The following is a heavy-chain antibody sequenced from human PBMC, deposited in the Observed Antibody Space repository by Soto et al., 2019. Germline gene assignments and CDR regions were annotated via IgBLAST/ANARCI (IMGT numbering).Heavy chain of an antibody. D-gene: IGHD6-6*01. J-gene: IGHJ5*02. Sequence: VQLVQSGAEVKKPGASVKVSCKASGYTFTSYGITWVRQAPGLDLEWMGWISAYNGDTNYAQRVQGRVTMTKDTSTSTVYMELKSLKTDDTAVYYCARDQESSTSGLYWFDLWGQGTLVTVSS. V-gene: IGHV1-18*04. CDR2: ISAYNGDT. CDR1: GYTFTSYG. CDR3: ARDQESSTSGLYWFDL.